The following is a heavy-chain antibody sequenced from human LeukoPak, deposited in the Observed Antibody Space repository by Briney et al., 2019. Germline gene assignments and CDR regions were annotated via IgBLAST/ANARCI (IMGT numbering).Heavy chain of an antibody. CDR2: IYTSGST. V-gene: IGHV4-61*02. Sequence: SETLSLTCTLSGGSISSGSYYWSWIRQPAGKGLEWIGRIYTSGSTNYNPSLKSRVTVSVDTSKNQFSLKLTSVTAADTAGYYCVRGPYGSGISNWFDPWGQGTQVIVSS. CDR3: VRGPYGSGISNWFDP. D-gene: IGHD3-10*01. CDR1: GGSISSGSYY. J-gene: IGHJ5*02.